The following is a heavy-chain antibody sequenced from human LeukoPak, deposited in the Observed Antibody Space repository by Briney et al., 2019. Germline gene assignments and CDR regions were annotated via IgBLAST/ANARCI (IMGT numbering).Heavy chain of an antibody. CDR3: ARITFVVEGYGMDV. CDR1: GGSFSGYY. D-gene: IGHD2-21*01. Sequence: SETLSLTCAVYGGSFSGYYWSWIRQPPGKGLEWIGEINHSGSTNYNPSLKSRVTMSVDTSKNQFSLSLSSVTAADTAVYYCARITFVVEGYGMDVRGQGTTVTVSS. J-gene: IGHJ6*02. CDR2: INHSGST. V-gene: IGHV4-34*01.